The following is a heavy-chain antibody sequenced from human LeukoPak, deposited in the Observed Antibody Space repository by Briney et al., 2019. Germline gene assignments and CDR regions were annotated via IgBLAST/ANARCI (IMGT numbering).Heavy chain of an antibody. D-gene: IGHD1-26*01. Sequence: ASVNVSCTASGYTFNTFGISWVRQAPGQGLEWMGWISAYNGNTNYAQKFRGRVTMTTDTSTSTAYMELRSLRSEDTAVYYCATYGGGSYDLWGQGTLVTVSS. J-gene: IGHJ4*02. V-gene: IGHV1-18*01. CDR3: ATYGGGSYDL. CDR1: GYTFNTFG. CDR2: ISAYNGNT.